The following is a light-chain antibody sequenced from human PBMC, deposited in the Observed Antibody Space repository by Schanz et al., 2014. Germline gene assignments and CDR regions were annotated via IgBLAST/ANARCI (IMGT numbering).Light chain of an antibody. J-gene: IGLJ3*02. CDR2: GNS. V-gene: IGLV1-40*01. CDR3: SSYAGSYTWV. CDR1: SSNIGAGYD. Sequence: QSVLTQPPSVSGAPGQRVTISCTGSSSNIGAGYDVHWYQQLPGTAPKLLIYGNSNRPSGVPDRFSGSKSGNTASLTISGLQAEDEADYYCSSYAGSYTWVFGGGTKLTVL.